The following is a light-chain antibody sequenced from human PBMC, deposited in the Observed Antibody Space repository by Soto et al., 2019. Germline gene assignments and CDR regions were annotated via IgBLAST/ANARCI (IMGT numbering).Light chain of an antibody. CDR3: SSFAGSPVV. V-gene: IGLV2-8*01. CDR1: SSDVGEENY. CDR2: EVS. Sequence: QSVLTQPPSASGSPGQSVTITCSGTSSDVGEENYVSWYQQHPGNVPKLILYEVSKRPSGVPDRFSGSRSGNTASLTVAGLQAEDEADYYCSSFAGSPVVFGGGTKVTVL. J-gene: IGLJ2*01.